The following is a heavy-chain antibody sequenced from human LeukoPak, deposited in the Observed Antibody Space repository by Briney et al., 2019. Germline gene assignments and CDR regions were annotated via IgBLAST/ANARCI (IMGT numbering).Heavy chain of an antibody. CDR2: ISYSGST. CDR1: GGSISSSSYY. CDR3: VRSSGSYDY. V-gene: IGHV4-39*01. D-gene: IGHD1-26*01. J-gene: IGHJ4*02. Sequence: SETLSLTCTVSGGSISSSSYYWGWIRQPPGKGLEWIGSISYSGSTYYNPSLKSRVTISVDTSKNQFSLKLSSVAAADTAVYYCVRSSGSYDYWGQGTLVTVSS.